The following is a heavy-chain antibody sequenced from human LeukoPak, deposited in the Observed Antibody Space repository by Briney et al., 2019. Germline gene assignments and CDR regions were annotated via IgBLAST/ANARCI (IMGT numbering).Heavy chain of an antibody. D-gene: IGHD1-1*01. CDR1: GGSFSGYY. CDR3: AREGTSGTHLNWFDP. Sequence: SETLSLTCAVYGGSFSGYYCNWIRQHPGKGLEWIGHIYGSESTNYNPSLKSRVHLSEDTSKNQFSLKLSSVTAADTAVYYCAREGTSGTHLNWFDPWGQGTLVTVSS. CDR2: IYGSEST. V-gene: IGHV4-59*01. J-gene: IGHJ5*02.